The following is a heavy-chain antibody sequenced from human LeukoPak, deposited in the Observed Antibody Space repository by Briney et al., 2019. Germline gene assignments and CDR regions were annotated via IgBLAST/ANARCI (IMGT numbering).Heavy chain of an antibody. Sequence: GGSLRLSCAASGFTFRSYWMHWVRQAPGKGLEWVSRINSDGGSTTYADSVKGRVTISRGNAKNTSFMQMKSLRADDTAVYYCTGDPASGYLYYGMEVWGQGTTVTVSS. V-gene: IGHV3-74*01. CDR1: GFTFRSYW. CDR2: INSDGGST. CDR3: TGDPASGYLYYGMEV. D-gene: IGHD5-12*01. J-gene: IGHJ6*02.